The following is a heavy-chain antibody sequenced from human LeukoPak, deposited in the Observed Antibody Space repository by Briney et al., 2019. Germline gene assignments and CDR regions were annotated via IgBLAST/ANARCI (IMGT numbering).Heavy chain of an antibody. CDR2: ISGSGGST. Sequence: PGGSLRLSCAASLFTFSSYAMSWVRPAPGKGLEWVSAISGSGGSTYYADSVKGRFTISRDNSKNTLYLQMNSLRAEDTAVYYCAKDPPRYSNDANHFDYWGQGTLVTVSS. CDR1: LFTFSSYA. V-gene: IGHV3-23*01. CDR3: AKDPPRYSNDANHFDY. J-gene: IGHJ4*02. D-gene: IGHD4-11*01.